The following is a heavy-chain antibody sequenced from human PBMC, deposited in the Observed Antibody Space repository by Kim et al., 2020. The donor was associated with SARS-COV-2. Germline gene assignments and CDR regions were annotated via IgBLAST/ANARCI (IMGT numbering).Heavy chain of an antibody. Sequence: GGSLRLSCAASGFTFSSYSMNWVRQAPGKGLEWVSSISSSSSYIYYADSVKGRFTISRDNAKNSLYLQMNSLRAEDTAVYYCASGIGAATVIGVDYWGQGTLVTVSS. V-gene: IGHV3-21*01. CDR1: GFTFSSYS. CDR2: ISSSSSYI. CDR3: ASGIGAATVIGVDY. D-gene: IGHD2-15*01. J-gene: IGHJ4*02.